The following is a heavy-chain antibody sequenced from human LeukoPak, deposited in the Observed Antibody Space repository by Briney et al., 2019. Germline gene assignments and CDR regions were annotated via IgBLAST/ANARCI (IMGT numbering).Heavy chain of an antibody. CDR1: GFTFSYYE. CDR3: ARDPFGGSDFLGDAFDI. V-gene: IGHV3-20*04. Sequence: PGGSLRLSCAASGFTFSYYEMNWVRQAPGKGLEWVSGINWNGGSTGYADSVKGRFTISRDNAKNSLYLQMNSLRAEDTALYYCARDPFGGSDFLGDAFDIWGQGTMVTVSS. CDR2: INWNGGST. J-gene: IGHJ3*02. D-gene: IGHD1-26*01.